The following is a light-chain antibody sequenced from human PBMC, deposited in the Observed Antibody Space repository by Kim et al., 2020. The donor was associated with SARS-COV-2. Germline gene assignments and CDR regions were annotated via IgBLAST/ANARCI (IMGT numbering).Light chain of an antibody. CDR2: GKN. CDR1: SLRIYY. J-gene: IGLJ1*01. V-gene: IGLV3-19*01. Sequence: WGQTVRITCQGDSLRIYYATWYQQKPGQAPVLVIYGKNNRPSGIPNRFAGSTSGDTASLTITGAQAEDEADYYCSSRDSSGNHRVFGTGTKVTVL. CDR3: SSRDSSGNHRV.